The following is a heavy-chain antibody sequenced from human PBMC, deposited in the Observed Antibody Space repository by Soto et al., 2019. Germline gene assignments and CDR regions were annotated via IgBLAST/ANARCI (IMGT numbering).Heavy chain of an antibody. J-gene: IGHJ4*02. Sequence: SESLSLTCSVSGGSINSYWWSWIRQPAGKGLEWIGRVYSSGTTDYNPSLNSRATLSVETSKNQFSLKLSSVTAADTAVYYCARDIGSYAYGEGYWGQGIQVTVSS. D-gene: IGHD3-10*01. CDR3: ARDIGSYAYGEGY. CDR1: GGSINSYW. CDR2: VYSSGTT. V-gene: IGHV4-4*07.